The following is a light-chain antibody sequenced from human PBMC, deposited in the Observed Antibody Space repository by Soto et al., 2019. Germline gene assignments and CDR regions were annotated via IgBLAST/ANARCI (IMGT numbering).Light chain of an antibody. CDR2: KAS. V-gene: IGKV1-5*03. J-gene: IGKJ1*01. CDR1: QSISSW. CDR3: QQYNSYSPVT. Sequence: QMTHSTSTLSASVGDRVTITCRASQSISSWLAWYQQKPGKAPKLLIYKASSLESGVPSRFSGSGSGTEFTLTISSLQPDDFATYYCQQYNSYSPVTFGQGTKVDIK.